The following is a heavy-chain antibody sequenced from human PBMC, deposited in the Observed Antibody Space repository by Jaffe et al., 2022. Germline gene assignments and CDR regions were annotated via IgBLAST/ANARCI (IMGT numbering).Heavy chain of an antibody. CDR3: AKAGDIVVVPAAMGGDYFDY. CDR2: ISYDGSNK. Sequence: QVQLVESGGGVVQPGRSLRLSCAASGFTFSSYGMHWVRQAPGKGLEWVAVISYDGSNKYYADSVKGRFTISRDNSKNTLYLQMNSLRAEDTAVYYCAKAGDIVVVPAAMGGDYFDYWGQGTLVTVSS. V-gene: IGHV3-30*18. J-gene: IGHJ4*02. D-gene: IGHD2-2*01. CDR1: GFTFSSYG.